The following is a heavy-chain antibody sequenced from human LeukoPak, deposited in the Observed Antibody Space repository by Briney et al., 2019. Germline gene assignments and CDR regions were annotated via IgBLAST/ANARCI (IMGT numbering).Heavy chain of an antibody. CDR1: GDSMSSYY. D-gene: IGHD6-6*01. CDR3: ARDPQLGPFDY. V-gene: IGHV4-4*07. Sequence: PSETLSLTCTVSGDSMSSYYWNFIRQPAGKGLEWIGRIHTSWTTYYNPSLKSRITMSVDTSRNQFSLRLTSVTAADTAVYYCARDPQLGPFDYWGQGTLVTVSS. J-gene: IGHJ4*02. CDR2: IHTSWTT.